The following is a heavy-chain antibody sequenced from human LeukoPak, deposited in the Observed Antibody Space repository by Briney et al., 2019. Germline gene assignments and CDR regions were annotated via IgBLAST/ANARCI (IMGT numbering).Heavy chain of an antibody. J-gene: IGHJ4*02. CDR2: ISGSDGST. Sequence: GGSLRLSCAASGFTFSSYAMSWVRQAPGKGLEWVSAISGSDGSTYYAASVKGRFSISRDNSKNTLYLQMNSLRAEDTAVYYCAKTWGYSGQDYWGQGTLVTVSS. D-gene: IGHD5-12*01. CDR1: GFTFSSYA. CDR3: AKTWGYSGQDY. V-gene: IGHV3-23*01.